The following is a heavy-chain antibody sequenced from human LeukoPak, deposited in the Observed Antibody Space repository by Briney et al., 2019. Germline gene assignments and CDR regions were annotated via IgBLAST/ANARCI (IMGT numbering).Heavy chain of an antibody. Sequence: GGSLRLSCAASGSTFSSYAMSWVRQAPGKGLEWVSTISGSGRTTYYADSVKGRFSISRDNSKNTLFLQMDSLRAEDTAVYYYANTGYSSAWSASGYWGQGTLVTVSS. CDR3: ANTGYSSAWSASGY. CDR1: GSTFSSYA. CDR2: ISGSGRTT. V-gene: IGHV3-23*01. D-gene: IGHD6-19*01. J-gene: IGHJ4*02.